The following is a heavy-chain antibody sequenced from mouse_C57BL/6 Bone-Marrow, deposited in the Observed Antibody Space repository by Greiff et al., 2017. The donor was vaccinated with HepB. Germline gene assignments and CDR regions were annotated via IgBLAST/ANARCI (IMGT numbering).Heavy chain of an antibody. J-gene: IGHJ3*01. V-gene: IGHV1-80*01. CDR2: IYPGDGDT. CDR3: ARSGLLRSAWFAY. Sequence: VQLQQSGAELVKPGASVKISCKASGYAFSSYWMNWVKQRPGKGLEWIGQIYPGDGDTNYNGKFKGKATLTAAKSSSTAYMQLSSLTSEDSAVYFCARSGLLRSAWFAYWGQGTLVTVSA. CDR1: GYAFSSYW. D-gene: IGHD1-1*01.